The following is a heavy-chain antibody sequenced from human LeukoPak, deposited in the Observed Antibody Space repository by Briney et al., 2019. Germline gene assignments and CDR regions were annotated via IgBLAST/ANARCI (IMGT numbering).Heavy chain of an antibody. D-gene: IGHD2-15*01. CDR2: IYSGGST. V-gene: IGHV3-66*01. CDR3: TTVTKGYCSGGSCYFPYYYYYMDV. CDR1: GSGFTFNNYW. Sequence: GGSLRLSCAASGSGFTFNNYWMHWVRQAPGKGLEWVSLIYSGGSTYYADSVKGRFTISRDNSKNTLYLQMNSLRAEDTAVYYCTTVTKGYCSGGSCYFPYYYYYMDVWGKGTTVTISS. J-gene: IGHJ6*03.